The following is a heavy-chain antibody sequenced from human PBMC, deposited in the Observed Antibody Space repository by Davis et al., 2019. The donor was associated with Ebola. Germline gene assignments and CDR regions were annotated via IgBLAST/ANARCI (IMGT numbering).Heavy chain of an antibody. D-gene: IGHD3-10*01. CDR3: SRVGYGSGSYSYFDY. CDR2: INAGNGNT. J-gene: IGHJ4*02. CDR1: GYTFTSYA. Sequence: ASVKVSCKASGYTFTSYAMHWVRQAPGQRLEWMGWINAGNGNTKYSQKFQGRVTITRDTSASTAYMELSSLRSEDTAVYYCSRVGYGSGSYSYFDYWGQGTLVTVSS. V-gene: IGHV1-3*01.